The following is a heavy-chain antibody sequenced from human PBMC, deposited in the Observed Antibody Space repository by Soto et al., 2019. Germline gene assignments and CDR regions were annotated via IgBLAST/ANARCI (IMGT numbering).Heavy chain of an antibody. CDR3: AIQQTDFWSGYTVDY. Sequence: GGSLRLSCAASGFIFSSYALTWVRQAPGKGLEWVSGISDSGDSTYSADSVKGRFTISRDNSRNTLYPHMNSLRAEDTAVYYCAIQQTDFWSGYTVDYWGQGTLVTVSS. CDR1: GFIFSSYA. J-gene: IGHJ4*02. D-gene: IGHD3-3*01. V-gene: IGHV3-23*01. CDR2: ISDSGDST.